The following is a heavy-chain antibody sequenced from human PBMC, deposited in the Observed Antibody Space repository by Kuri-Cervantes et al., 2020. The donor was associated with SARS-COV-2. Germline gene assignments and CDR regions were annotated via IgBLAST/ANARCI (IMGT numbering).Heavy chain of an antibody. CDR2: FYYSGST. D-gene: IGHD3-3*01. V-gene: IGHV4-39*01. J-gene: IGHJ4*02. CDR3: ATHYDFWSAFDY. Sequence: GSLRLSCTVAGGSISSSSYYWGWIRQPPGKGLECIGSFYYSGSTYYNPSLTSRVTIPVDTSTNQFSLKLSSVTAADTALYYCATHYDFWSAFDYWGQGTLVTVSS. CDR1: GGSISSSSYY.